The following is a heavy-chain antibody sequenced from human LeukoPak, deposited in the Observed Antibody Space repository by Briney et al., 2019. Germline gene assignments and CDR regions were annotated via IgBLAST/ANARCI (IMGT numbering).Heavy chain of an antibody. CDR3: AKGGDYWNSFDY. CDR1: GFTFSSYG. V-gene: IGHV3-30*18. J-gene: IGHJ4*02. CDR2: ISYDGSNK. D-gene: IGHD1-1*01. Sequence: GGSLILSCAASGFTFSSYGMHWVRQAPGKGLEWVAVISYDGSNKYYADSVKGRFTISRDNSKNTLYLQMNSLRAEDTATYYCAKGGDYWNSFDYWGQGTQVTVSS.